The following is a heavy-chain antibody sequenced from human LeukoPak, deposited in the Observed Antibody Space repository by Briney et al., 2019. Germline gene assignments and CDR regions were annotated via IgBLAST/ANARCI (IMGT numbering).Heavy chain of an antibody. V-gene: IGHV3-49*04. J-gene: IGHJ4*02. D-gene: IGHD3-22*01. CDR2: IRSKAYGGTT. CDR3: ARDPLYYYDSSGF. Sequence: GGSLRLSCTASGFTFGDYAMSWVRQAPGKGLEWVGFIRSKAYGGTTEYAASVKGRFTISRDDSKSIAYLQMNSLKTEDTAVYYCARDPLYYYDSSGFWGQGTLVTVSS. CDR1: GFTFGDYA.